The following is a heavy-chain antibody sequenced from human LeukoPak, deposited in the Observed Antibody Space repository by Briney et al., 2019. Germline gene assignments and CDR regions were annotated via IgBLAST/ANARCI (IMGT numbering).Heavy chain of an antibody. D-gene: IGHD3-22*01. J-gene: IGHJ6*02. CDR1: GGTFSSYA. CDR3: ARERPPFGDSSGNKNYHGMDI. V-gene: IGHV1-69*01. Sequence: SVKVSCKASGGTFSSYAISWVRQAPGQGLEWMGGIIPIFGTANYAQKFQGRVTITADESTSTAYMELSSLRAEDTAVYYCARERPPFGDSSGNKNYHGMDIWGQGTTVAVSS. CDR2: IIPIFGTA.